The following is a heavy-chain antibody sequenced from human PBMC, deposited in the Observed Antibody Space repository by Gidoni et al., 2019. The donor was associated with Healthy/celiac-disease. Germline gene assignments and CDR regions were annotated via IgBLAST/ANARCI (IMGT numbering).Heavy chain of an antibody. CDR1: GFTFSSYA. J-gene: IGHJ2*01. Sequence: QVQLVESGGGVVQPGRSLRRSGAASGFTFSSYAMHWVRQAPGKGLEWVAVISYDGSNKYYADSVKGRFTISRDNSKNTLYLQMNSLRAEDTAVYYCARAGSGWLIYWYFDLWGRGTLVTVSS. CDR3: ARAGSGWLIYWYFDL. CDR2: ISYDGSNK. V-gene: IGHV3-30-3*01. D-gene: IGHD3-22*01.